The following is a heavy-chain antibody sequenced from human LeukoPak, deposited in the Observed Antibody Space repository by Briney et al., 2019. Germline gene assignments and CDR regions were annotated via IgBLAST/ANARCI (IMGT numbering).Heavy chain of an antibody. J-gene: IGHJ4*02. CDR3: ARENIIGGIVDGEDY. CDR1: GYTFTDRY. CDR2: INPDSGDT. V-gene: IGHV1-2*02. Sequence: GASVKVSCTASGYTFTDRYIHWVRQAPGQGLEWMGWINPDSGDTYYTQKFQGRITMTRDTSISTVYMELTRLTSDDTAVYYCARENIIGGIVDGEDYWGQGTLVTVSS. D-gene: IGHD3-16*01.